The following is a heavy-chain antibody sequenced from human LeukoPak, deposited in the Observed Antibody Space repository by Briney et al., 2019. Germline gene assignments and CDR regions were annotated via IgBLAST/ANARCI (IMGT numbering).Heavy chain of an antibody. Sequence: PGGSLRLSCAASGFTFSSYWMHWVRQAPGKGLGWVSRINRDGSSTTYADSVKGRFTISRDNAKNTLYLQMNSLRADDAAVYYCATETAVSGGIFFDYWGQGTLVTVSS. D-gene: IGHD3-10*01. V-gene: IGHV3-74*01. CDR1: GFTFSSYW. J-gene: IGHJ4*02. CDR3: ATETAVSGGIFFDY. CDR2: INRDGSST.